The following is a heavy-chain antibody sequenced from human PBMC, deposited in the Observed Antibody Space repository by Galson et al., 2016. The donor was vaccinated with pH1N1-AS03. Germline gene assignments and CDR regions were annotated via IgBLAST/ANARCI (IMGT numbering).Heavy chain of an antibody. CDR1: GGTFSSYP. J-gene: IGHJ4*02. Sequence: SVKVSCKASGGTFSSYPINWVRQAPGQGLEFIGRIIPLLGMTNYAQKFQGRVTITADTSTSTAYVELSSLRSEDTAVYYCGRALGHNAQSSIHYWGQGTLVTVSS. CDR2: IIPLLGMT. D-gene: IGHD2-2*01. V-gene: IGHV1-69*04. CDR3: GRALGHNAQSSIHY.